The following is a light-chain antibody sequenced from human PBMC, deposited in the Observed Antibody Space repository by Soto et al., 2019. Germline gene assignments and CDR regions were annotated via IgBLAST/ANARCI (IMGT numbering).Light chain of an antibody. Sequence: EIVLTQSPATLSLSPGERATLSCRASRSVRSYFAWYQQKPGQAPRLLIYDASNRAAGIPARFSARGSETDFTLTISNLEPEDFAVYYCQQRYAWPPITFGQGTRLEIK. CDR3: QQRYAWPPIT. CDR2: DAS. J-gene: IGKJ5*01. CDR1: RSVRSY. V-gene: IGKV3-11*01.